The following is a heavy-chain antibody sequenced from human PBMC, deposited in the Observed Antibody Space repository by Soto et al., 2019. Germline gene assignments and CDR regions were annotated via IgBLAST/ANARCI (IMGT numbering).Heavy chain of an antibody. CDR1: GYSVRYAYW. CDR3: VSDDYICDDCRRFFDY. J-gene: IGHJ4*02. D-gene: IGHD2-21*02. Sequence: PSETLSLTCAVSGYSVRYAYWWGWIRQSPGKGLEWIGNVYNDGRPSYNPSLNSRGTVSMDKSKNQFSRELRSVTPADTAVYYFVSDDYICDDCRRFFDYWGRGTLVTVSS. CDR2: VYNDGRP. V-gene: IGHV4-38-2*01.